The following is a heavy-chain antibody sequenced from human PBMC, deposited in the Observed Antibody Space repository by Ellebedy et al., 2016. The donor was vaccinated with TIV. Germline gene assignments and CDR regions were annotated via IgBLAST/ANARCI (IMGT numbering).Heavy chain of an antibody. J-gene: IGHJ4*02. V-gene: IGHV3-74*01. CDR1: GFTFSTYW. CDR2: INTGGSTT. CDR3: ARVEVTDDY. D-gene: IGHD2-21*02. Sequence: GGSLRLXCVASGFTFSTYWMHWVRQAPGKGPVWVARINTGGSTTTYADSVKGRFTISRDNAKNTLYLQMNSLRVEDTAVYYCARVEVTDDYWGQGTLVTVSS.